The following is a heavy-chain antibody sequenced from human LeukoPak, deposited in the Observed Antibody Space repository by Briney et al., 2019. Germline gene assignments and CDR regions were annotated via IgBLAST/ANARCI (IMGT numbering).Heavy chain of an antibody. CDR2: ISGSGGST. Sequence: GGSLRLSCAASGFTFSSYAMSWVRQAPGKGLEWVSVISGSGGSTYYADSVKGRFTISRDNSKNTLYLQMNSLRAEDTAVYYCAKHSAGWDAFDIWGQGTMVTVSS. D-gene: IGHD2-15*01. V-gene: IGHV3-23*01. CDR1: GFTFSSYA. CDR3: AKHSAGWDAFDI. J-gene: IGHJ3*02.